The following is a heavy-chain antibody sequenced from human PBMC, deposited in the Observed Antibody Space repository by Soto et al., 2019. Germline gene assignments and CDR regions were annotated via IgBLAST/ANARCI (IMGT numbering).Heavy chain of an antibody. Sequence: QVPLVQSGAEVKKPGASVKVSCKASGYTFTSYGISWVRQAPGQGLEWMGWIGAYNGNTNYAQRLQGRVTMTTDTSTNTAYMELRSLRSDDTAVYYCARSSSAVATTRYFQHWGQGTLVTVSS. V-gene: IGHV1-18*01. CDR2: IGAYNGNT. CDR3: ARSSSAVATTRYFQH. J-gene: IGHJ1*01. CDR1: GYTFTSYG. D-gene: IGHD6-19*01.